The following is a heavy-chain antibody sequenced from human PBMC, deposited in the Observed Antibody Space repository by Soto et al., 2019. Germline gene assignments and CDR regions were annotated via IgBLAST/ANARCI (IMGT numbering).Heavy chain of an antibody. CDR3: TTDSLVLRFLEWAFDP. CDR2: IKSKTDGGTT. D-gene: IGHD3-3*01. CDR1: GFTFSNAW. V-gene: IGHV3-15*01. J-gene: IGHJ5*02. Sequence: EVQLVESGGGLVKPGGSLRLSCAASGFTFSNAWMSWVRQAPGKGLEWVGRIKSKTDGGTTDYAAPVKGRFTISRDESKNPLYLQMTSLKTEDAAVYYCTTDSLVLRFLEWAFDPWGQGTLVTVSS.